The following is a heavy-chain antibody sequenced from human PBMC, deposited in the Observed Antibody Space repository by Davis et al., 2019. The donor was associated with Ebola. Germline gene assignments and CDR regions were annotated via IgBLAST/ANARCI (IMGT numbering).Heavy chain of an antibody. CDR3: AREAPFRSSYYFDY. Sequence: SVKVSCKASGGTFSSYAISWVRQAPGQGLEWMGGIIPIFGTVNYARKFQGRVTITADESTSTAYMELSSLRSEDTAVYYCAREAPFRSSYYFDYWGQGTLVTVSS. V-gene: IGHV1-69*13. J-gene: IGHJ4*02. D-gene: IGHD6-6*01. CDR2: IIPIFGTV. CDR1: GGTFSSYA.